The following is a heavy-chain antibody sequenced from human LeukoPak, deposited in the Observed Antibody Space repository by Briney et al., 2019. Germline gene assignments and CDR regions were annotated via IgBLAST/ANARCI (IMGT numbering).Heavy chain of an antibody. V-gene: IGHV3-9*01. J-gene: IGHJ4*02. D-gene: IGHD6-19*01. CDR2: ISWNSGSI. CDR1: GFTFDDYA. Sequence: GGSLRLSCAASGFTFDDYAMHWVRHVPGKGLEWVSGISWNSGSIGYADSVKGRFTISRDNAKNSLYLQMNSLRAEDTALYYCAKIAVAGTFDYWGQGTLVTVSS. CDR3: AKIAVAGTFDY.